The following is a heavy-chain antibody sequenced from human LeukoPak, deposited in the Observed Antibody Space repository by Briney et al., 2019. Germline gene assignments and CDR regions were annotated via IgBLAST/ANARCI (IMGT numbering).Heavy chain of an antibody. J-gene: IGHJ4*02. CDR3: ARASWVSSPDAGR. V-gene: IGHV3-23*01. D-gene: IGHD2-8*01. CDR2: LRGNGET. CDR1: GLSFSSFA. Sequence: GGCLRLSRAASGLSFSSFAMSWVRHGPARGLEWGSSLRGNGETFYADAVKGRFTLSSDNPRNTVYLQLNSLRVEDTAIYYCARASWVSSPDAGRWGQGTLVT.